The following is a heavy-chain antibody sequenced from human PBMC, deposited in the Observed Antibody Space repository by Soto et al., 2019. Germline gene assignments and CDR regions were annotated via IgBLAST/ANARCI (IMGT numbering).Heavy chain of an antibody. Sequence: SETLSLTCTVSGGSTSSYYWSWIRQPAGKGLEWIGRIYTSGSTNYNPSLKSRVTMSVDTSKNQFSLKLSSVTAADTAVYYCARVNYDFWSGYLNWFDPWGQGTLVTVSS. D-gene: IGHD3-3*01. CDR2: IYTSGST. CDR3: ARVNYDFWSGYLNWFDP. CDR1: GGSTSSYY. J-gene: IGHJ5*02. V-gene: IGHV4-4*07.